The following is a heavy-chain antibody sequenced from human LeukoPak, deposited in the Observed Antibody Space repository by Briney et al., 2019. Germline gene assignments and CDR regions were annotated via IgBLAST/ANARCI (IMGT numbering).Heavy chain of an antibody. CDR3: ARGDSSGYYLPLFDY. D-gene: IGHD3-22*01. J-gene: IGHJ4*02. Sequence: GGSLRLSCAASGFTFSSYGMHWVRQAPGKGLEWVAVIWYDGSNKYYADSVKGRFTISRDNSKNTLYLQMNSLRAEDTAVYYCARGDSSGYYLPLFDYWGQGTLVTVSS. V-gene: IGHV3-33*01. CDR2: IWYDGSNK. CDR1: GFTFSSYG.